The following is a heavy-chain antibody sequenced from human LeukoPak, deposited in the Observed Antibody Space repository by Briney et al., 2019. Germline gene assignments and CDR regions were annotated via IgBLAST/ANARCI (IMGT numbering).Heavy chain of an antibody. Sequence: ASVKVSCKASGYTFTGYYMHWVRQAPGQGLEWMGWINPNSGGTNYAQKFQGRVTMTRDTSISTAYMELGRLRSDDTAVYYCARGSSGWYVGGVYWGQGTLVTVSS. CDR2: INPNSGGT. V-gene: IGHV1-2*02. D-gene: IGHD6-19*01. CDR3: ARGSSGWYVGGVY. CDR1: GYTFTGYY. J-gene: IGHJ4*02.